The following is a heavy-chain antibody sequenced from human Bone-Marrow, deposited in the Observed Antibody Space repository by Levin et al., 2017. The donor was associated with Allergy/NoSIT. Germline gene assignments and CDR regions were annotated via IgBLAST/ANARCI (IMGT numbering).Heavy chain of an antibody. CDR1: GGSFSGYY. J-gene: IGHJ4*02. Sequence: PSETLSLTCAVYGGSFSGYYWTWIRQTPGKGLEWIGEINHSGNTNYNSSLESRLTITVDTPKKQFSLKLTSVTAADTAVYFCARGVETVRSLETYYFDYWGQGTLVPVSS. CDR3: ARGVETVRSLETYYFDY. V-gene: IGHV4-34*01. CDR2: INHSGNT. D-gene: IGHD3-3*01.